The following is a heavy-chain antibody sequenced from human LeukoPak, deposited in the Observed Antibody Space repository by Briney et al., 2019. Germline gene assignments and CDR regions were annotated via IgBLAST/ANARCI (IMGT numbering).Heavy chain of an antibody. CDR1: GDSISSSSYY. J-gene: IGHJ4*02. D-gene: IGHD4-11*01. CDR3: ARRQASYSNYVFDY. Sequence: SETLSLTCTVSGDSISSSSYYWGWIRQPPGKGLESIGSLYYSGSTYYNPSLKSRVTISVDTSKNQFSLKLSSVTAADTAVYYCARRQASYSNYVFDYWGQGTLVTVSS. V-gene: IGHV4-39*07. CDR2: LYYSGST.